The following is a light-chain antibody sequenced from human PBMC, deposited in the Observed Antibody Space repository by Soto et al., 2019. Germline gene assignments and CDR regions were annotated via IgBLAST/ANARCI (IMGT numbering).Light chain of an antibody. CDR3: QSYDSSLSVNWV. Sequence: QLVLTQPPSVSGAPGQRVTISCTGSSSNIGAGYDVHWYQQLPGTAPKLLIYANTNRPSGVPDRFSGSKSGTSASLAITRLQAEDEADYYCQSYDSSLSVNWVFGGGTKLTVL. J-gene: IGLJ3*02. CDR2: ANT. CDR1: SSNIGAGYD. V-gene: IGLV1-40*01.